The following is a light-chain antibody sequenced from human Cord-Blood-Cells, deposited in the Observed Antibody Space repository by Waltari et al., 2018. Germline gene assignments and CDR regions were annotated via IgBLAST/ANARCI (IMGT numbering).Light chain of an antibody. CDR2: YDT. CDR3: QVWDSSSDHVV. V-gene: IGLV3-21*04. J-gene: IGLJ2*01. CDR1: NIGSKS. Sequence: SYVLTQPPSVSVAPGKTARITCGGNNIGSKSVHWYQQKPGQATVLVIYYDTDRHSGIPERFSGSNSGNTATLTISRVEAGDEADYYCQVWDSSSDHVVFGGGTKLTVL.